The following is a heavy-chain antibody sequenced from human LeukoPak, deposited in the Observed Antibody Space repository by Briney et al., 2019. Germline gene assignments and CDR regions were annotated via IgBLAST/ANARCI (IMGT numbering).Heavy chain of an antibody. CDR1: GFTFSSYA. CDR2: ISYDGSNK. V-gene: IGHV3-30*04. CDR3: ASAPVGYSYVGTN. D-gene: IGHD5-18*01. Sequence: GGSLRLSCAASGFTFSSYAMHWVRQAPGRGLERVAVISYDGSNKYYADSVKGRFTISRDNSKNTLYLQMNSLRAEDTAVYYCASAPVGYSYVGTNWGQGTLVTVSS. J-gene: IGHJ4*02.